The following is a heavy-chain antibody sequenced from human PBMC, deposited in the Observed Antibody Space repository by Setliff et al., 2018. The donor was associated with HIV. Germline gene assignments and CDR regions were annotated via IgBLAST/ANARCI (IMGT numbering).Heavy chain of an antibody. CDR1: GFTFSDYY. CDR2: ISGSGTTI. V-gene: IGHV3-11*04. Sequence: GGSLRLSCAASGFTFSDYYMSWIRQTPGKGLGWISYISGSGTTIYYADSVKGRFTISRDNAKNSLYLQVNSLRAEDTAVYYCGREYCTNGVCYTSYFQHWGQGTLVTVSS. D-gene: IGHD2-8*01. J-gene: IGHJ1*01. CDR3: GREYCTNGVCYTSYFQH.